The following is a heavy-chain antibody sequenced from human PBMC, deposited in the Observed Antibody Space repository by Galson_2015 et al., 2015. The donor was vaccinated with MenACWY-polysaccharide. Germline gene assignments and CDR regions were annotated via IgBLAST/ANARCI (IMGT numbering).Heavy chain of an antibody. CDR2: FDPDDGKT. Sequence: SVKVSCKVSGYTLTELSMHWVRQAPGKGLEWMGGFDPDDGKTICAQKFQGRVTMTEDTSTDTAYMELTSLKYEDTAVYYCGTGLGVHYYFDFWGQGTLVTVSS. CDR1: GYTLTELS. D-gene: IGHD7-27*01. J-gene: IGHJ4*02. CDR3: GTGLGVHYYFDF. V-gene: IGHV1-24*01.